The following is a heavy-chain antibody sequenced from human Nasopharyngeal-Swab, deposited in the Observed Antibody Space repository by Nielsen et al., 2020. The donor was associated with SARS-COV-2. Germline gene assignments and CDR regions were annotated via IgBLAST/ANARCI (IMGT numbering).Heavy chain of an antibody. Sequence: SETLSLTCTVSGGSISSCGYYWSWIRQHPGKGLEWIGYIYYSGSTYYNPSLKSRVTISVDTSKNQFSLKLSSVTAADTAVYYCARVPEEWLVILPGASDIWGQGTMVTVSS. V-gene: IGHV4-31*03. CDR3: ARVPEEWLVILPGASDI. J-gene: IGHJ3*02. CDR1: GGSISSCGYY. CDR2: IYYSGST. D-gene: IGHD6-19*01.